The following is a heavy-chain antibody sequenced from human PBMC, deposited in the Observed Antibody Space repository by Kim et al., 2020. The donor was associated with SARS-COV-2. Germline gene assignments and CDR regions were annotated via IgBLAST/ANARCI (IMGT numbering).Heavy chain of an antibody. CDR3: ARAPTPAQRAYYFDY. V-gene: IGHV3-74*01. Sequence: AASVRGRFASSRDNGKNTLFLQMNSRRVEDTAVYYCARAPTPAQRAYYFDYWGQGTLVTVSS. J-gene: IGHJ4*02.